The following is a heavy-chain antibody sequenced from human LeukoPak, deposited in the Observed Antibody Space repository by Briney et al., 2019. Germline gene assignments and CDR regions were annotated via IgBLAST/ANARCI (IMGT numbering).Heavy chain of an antibody. CDR1: GGSITSGNKY. CDR3: VKAPTVAGSYGWFDP. V-gene: IGHV4-30-4*01. CDR2: IYSGGRT. D-gene: IGHD5-18*01. J-gene: IGHJ5*02. Sequence: SETLSLTCTVSGGSITSGNKYWDWIRQSPGKGLEWIGFIYSGGRTNYNPFLRSRVVISADASKNQISLRVESMTAADTAVYYCVKAPTVAGSYGWFDPWGQGTLVTVSS.